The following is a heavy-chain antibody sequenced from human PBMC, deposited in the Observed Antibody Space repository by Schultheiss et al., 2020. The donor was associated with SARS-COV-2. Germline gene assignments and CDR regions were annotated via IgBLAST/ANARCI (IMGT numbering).Heavy chain of an antibody. Sequence: GESLKISCAASGFTFSSYAMNWVRQAPGKGLEWVSYISSSGSTIYYADSVKGRFTISRDNAKNSLYLQMNSLRAEDTAVYYCARDSGYYGSGSYNYYYYMDVWGKGTTVTVSS. CDR1: GFTFSSYA. J-gene: IGHJ6*03. CDR3: ARDSGYYGSGSYNYYYYMDV. D-gene: IGHD3-10*01. CDR2: ISSSGSTI. V-gene: IGHV3-48*03.